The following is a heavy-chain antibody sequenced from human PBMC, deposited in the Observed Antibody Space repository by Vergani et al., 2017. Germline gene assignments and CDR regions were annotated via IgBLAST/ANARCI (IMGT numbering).Heavy chain of an antibody. CDR1: GFTFSRYA. CDR3: ARKLEYYDSSGYQYFFDC. V-gene: IGHV3-30-3*01. D-gene: IGHD3-22*01. Sequence: QVQLVESGGGVVQPGRSLRLSCAASGFTFSRYAMHWVRQAPGKGLEWVAVISYDGSNNYYADSVKGRFTISRDNSKNTLYLQMNSLRAEDTAVYYCARKLEYYDSSGYQYFFDCWGQGTLVTVSS. J-gene: IGHJ4*02. CDR2: ISYDGSNN.